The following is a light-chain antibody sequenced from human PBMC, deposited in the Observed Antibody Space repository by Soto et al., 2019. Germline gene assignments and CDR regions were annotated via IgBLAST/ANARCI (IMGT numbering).Light chain of an antibody. Sequence: QSALTQPASVSGSPGQSITISCTGTSSDVGSYNLVSWYQQHPGKAPKLMIYEVSKRPSGVSNRFSGSKSGNTASLTISGLQAEDEADYYFCSYVSGTRTKVTVL. CDR3: CSYV. CDR2: EVS. J-gene: IGLJ1*01. V-gene: IGLV2-23*02. CDR1: SSDVGSYNL.